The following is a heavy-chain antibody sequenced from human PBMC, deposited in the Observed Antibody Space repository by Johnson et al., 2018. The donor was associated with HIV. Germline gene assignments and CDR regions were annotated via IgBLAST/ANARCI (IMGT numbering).Heavy chain of an antibody. CDR2: LYSVGST. CDR3: AKDGPETALYAVVFVI. Sequence: VQLVESGGGLVQPGGSLRLSCAASGFTVSSYYMSWVRQAPGKGLEWVSVLYSVGSTYHADADSVKGRFTMSRDNSKKTLYLQMNSLRAEDTAVYYCAKDGPETALYAVVFVIWGQGTMVTAPS. D-gene: IGHD2-8*01. CDR1: GFTVSSYY. V-gene: IGHV3-66*02. J-gene: IGHJ3*02.